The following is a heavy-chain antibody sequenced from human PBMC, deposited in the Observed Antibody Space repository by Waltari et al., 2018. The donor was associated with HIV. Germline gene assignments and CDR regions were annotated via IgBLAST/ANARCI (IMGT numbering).Heavy chain of an antibody. CDR3: ATGVRYYGP. J-gene: IGHJ5*02. Sequence: EVLLIESGGRLIQAGGSLGPSCVPSYFTISARPVTWVRQSSGGPLEWVAVIYPDDTTHYADSVRGRFTISRVRSRTSVLLLMNGLFADDTGIYYCATGVRYYGPWGQGTRVTVSS. CDR1: YFTISARP. D-gene: IGHD3-22*01. CDR2: IYPDDTT. V-gene: IGHV3-53*01.